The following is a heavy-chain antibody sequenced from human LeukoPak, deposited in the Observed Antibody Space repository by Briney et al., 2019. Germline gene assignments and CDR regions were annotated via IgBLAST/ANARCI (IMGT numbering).Heavy chain of an antibody. D-gene: IGHD3-10*01. Sequence: ETLSLTCAVYGGSFSGYYWSWIRQPPGKGLEWIGEINHSGSTNYNPSLKSRVTISVDTSKNQFSLKLSSVTAADTAVHYCARGGVRGVIIGWFDPWGQGTLVTVSS. J-gene: IGHJ5*02. CDR3: ARGGVRGVIIGWFDP. CDR1: GGSFSGYY. CDR2: INHSGST. V-gene: IGHV4-34*01.